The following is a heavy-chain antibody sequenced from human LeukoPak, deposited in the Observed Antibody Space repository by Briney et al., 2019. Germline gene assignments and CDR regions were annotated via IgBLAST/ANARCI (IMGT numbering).Heavy chain of an antibody. D-gene: IGHD6-19*01. CDR2: RKQDGSDK. J-gene: IGHJ4*02. Sequence: GGSLRLSCAASGFTFTNYWMTWVRQAPGKGLEWVANRKQDGSDKYYVDSVKGRFTISRDNAKNSLYLQMNSLRAEDTAVYYCARERPSGWYDYFDYWGQGTLVTVSS. CDR3: ARERPSGWYDYFDY. CDR1: GFTFTNYW. V-gene: IGHV3-7*03.